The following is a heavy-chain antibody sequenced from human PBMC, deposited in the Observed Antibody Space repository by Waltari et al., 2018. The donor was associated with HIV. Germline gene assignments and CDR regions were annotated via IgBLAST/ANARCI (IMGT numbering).Heavy chain of an antibody. J-gene: IGHJ4*02. V-gene: IGHV4-39*01. D-gene: IGHD3-22*01. CDR1: GGSISSSNYY. CDR2: IYYSEST. CDR3: ARHNGYYEY. Sequence: LQLQESGPGLVKPSETLSLTCTVSGGSISSSNYYWGWSRQSPGKGLEWIVSIYYSESTYYNPSLKSRVTGSVDTSKNQFSLRLTSVTAADTAVYYCARHNGYYEYWGQGTLVTVSS.